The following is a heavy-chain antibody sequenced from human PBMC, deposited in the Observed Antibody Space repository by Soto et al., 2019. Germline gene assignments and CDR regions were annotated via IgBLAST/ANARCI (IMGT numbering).Heavy chain of an antibody. Sequence: VGSLRLSCAASGFTFSSYGMHSVRHAPGRGLEWVAVISYDGSNKYYADSVKGRFTISRDNSKNTLYLQMNSLRAEDTAVYYCAKPKYYYDSSGFAAFDIWGQGTMVTVSS. CDR1: GFTFSSYG. CDR3: AKPKYYYDSSGFAAFDI. CDR2: ISYDGSNK. D-gene: IGHD3-22*01. J-gene: IGHJ3*02. V-gene: IGHV3-30*18.